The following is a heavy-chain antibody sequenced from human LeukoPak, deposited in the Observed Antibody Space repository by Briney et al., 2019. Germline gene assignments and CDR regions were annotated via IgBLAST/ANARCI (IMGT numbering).Heavy chain of an antibody. CDR2: INPNSGGT. D-gene: IGHD6-19*01. V-gene: IGHV1-2*02. J-gene: IGHJ4*02. CDR1: GYTFTGYY. CDR3: ARVWGIAVSGTLTPTLGALDY. Sequence: ASVKVSCKASGYTFTGYYMHWVRQAPGQGLEWMGWINPNSGGTNYAQKFQGRVTMTRDTSISTAYMELSRLRSDDTAVYYCARVWGIAVSGTLTPTLGALDYWGQGTLTTVSS.